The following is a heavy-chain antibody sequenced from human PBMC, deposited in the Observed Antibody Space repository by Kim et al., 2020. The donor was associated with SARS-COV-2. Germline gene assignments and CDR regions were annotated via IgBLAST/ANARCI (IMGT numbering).Heavy chain of an antibody. CDR1: GASIRTFY. V-gene: IGHV4-59*13. CDR3: ARDLGISGTDFHYFYGLDV. Sequence: SETLSLTCTVSGASIRTFYWSWIRQAPGKGLEWIGFVFHSGSTKYNPSLKSRVTISLDTATNQFSLKLKSVTAADTAIYFCARDLGISGTDFHYFYGLDV. D-gene: IGHD1-26*01. CDR2: VFHSGST. J-gene: IGHJ6*01.